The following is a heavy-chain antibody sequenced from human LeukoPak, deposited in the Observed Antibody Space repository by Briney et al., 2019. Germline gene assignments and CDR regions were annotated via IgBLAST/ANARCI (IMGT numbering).Heavy chain of an antibody. V-gene: IGHV1-2*02. Sequence: ASVKVSCKASGYTFPGYHIHWARQAPGQGLEWMGWINPNSGGTNYAQKFQGRVTMTRDTSISTAYMELSRLRSDDTAVYYCARSLKASLPNFDYWGQGTLVTVSS. CDR3: ARSLKASLPNFDY. CDR1: GYTFPGYH. D-gene: IGHD5-12*01. J-gene: IGHJ4*02. CDR2: INPNSGGT.